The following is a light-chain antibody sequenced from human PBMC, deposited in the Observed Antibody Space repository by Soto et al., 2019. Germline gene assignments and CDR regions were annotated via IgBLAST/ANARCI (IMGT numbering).Light chain of an antibody. J-gene: IGLJ3*02. CDR3: SSYTTNDTTV. CDR1: SSDVGGYKY. V-gene: IGLV2-14*01. CDR2: EVS. Sequence: QSALTQPASVSGSPGQSITLSCTGTSSDVGGYKYVSWYQQHPGKAPKLMIYEVSSRPSGVSNRFSGSKSGNTASLTISGLQAEDEADYYCSSYTTNDTTVFGGGTKLTVL.